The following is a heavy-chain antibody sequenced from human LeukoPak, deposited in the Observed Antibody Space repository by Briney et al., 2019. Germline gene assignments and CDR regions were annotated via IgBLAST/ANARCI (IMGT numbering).Heavy chain of an antibody. CDR3: ARVGGHWFDP. J-gene: IGHJ5*02. V-gene: IGHV4-61*05. Sequence: SETLSLTCTVSGGSISSSSYYWGWIRQPPGKGLEWIGYIYYSGSTNYNPSLKSRVTISVDTSKNQFSLKLSSVTAADTAVYYCARVGGHWFDPWGQGTLVTVSS. CDR1: GGSISSSSYY. D-gene: IGHD3-16*01. CDR2: IYYSGST.